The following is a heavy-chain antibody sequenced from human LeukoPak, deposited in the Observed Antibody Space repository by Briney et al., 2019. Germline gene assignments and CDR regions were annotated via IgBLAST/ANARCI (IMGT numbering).Heavy chain of an antibody. CDR2: ISYDGSNK. Sequence: GGSLRLSCAASGFTFSSYAMHWVRQAPGKGLEWVAVISYDGSNKYYADSVKGRFTISRDNSKNTLYLQMNSLRAEDTAVYYCARETGIAVAGDAFDIWGQGTMVTVSS. V-gene: IGHV3-30-3*01. CDR3: ARETGIAVAGDAFDI. J-gene: IGHJ3*02. D-gene: IGHD6-19*01. CDR1: GFTFSSYA.